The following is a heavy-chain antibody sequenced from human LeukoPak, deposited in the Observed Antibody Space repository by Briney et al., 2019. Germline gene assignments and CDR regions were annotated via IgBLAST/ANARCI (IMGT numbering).Heavy chain of an antibody. CDR2: INPNSGGT. V-gene: IGHV1-2*06. Sequence: ASVKVSSKASGYTFTGYYMHWVRQAPGQGLEWMGRINPNSGGTNYAQKFQGRVTMTRDTSISTAYMELSRLRSDDTAVYYCARDFCGGDCYSDRYFDLWGRGTLVTVSS. J-gene: IGHJ2*01. CDR3: ARDFCGGDCYSDRYFDL. D-gene: IGHD2-21*02. CDR1: GYTFTGYY.